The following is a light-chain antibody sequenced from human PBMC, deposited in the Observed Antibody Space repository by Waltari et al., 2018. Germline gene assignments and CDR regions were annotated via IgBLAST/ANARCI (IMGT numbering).Light chain of an antibody. Sequence: QSALTQPASVSGSPGQSITISCTGTSSDVGGYNYVSWYQQHPGKAPKLMIYAVSERPSGVSNHFAGAKSGNTASLTSSGRQAEDEADYYCSSYTSSNTWVFGGGTKLTVL. CDR2: AVS. CDR1: SSDVGGYNY. V-gene: IGLV2-14*01. J-gene: IGLJ3*02. CDR3: SSYTSSNTWV.